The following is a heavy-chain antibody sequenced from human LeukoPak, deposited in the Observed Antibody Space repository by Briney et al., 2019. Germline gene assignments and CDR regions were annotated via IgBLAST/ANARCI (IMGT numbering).Heavy chain of an antibody. V-gene: IGHV4-4*07. CDR3: ARDAEDSSSPDY. CDR1: GGSISSYY. CDR2: IYTSGST. Sequence: SETLSLTCTVSGGSISSYYWSWIRQPAGKGLEWIGRIYTSGSTNYNPSLKSRVTMSVDTSKNQFSLKLSSVTAADPAVYYCARDAEDSSSPDYWGQGTLVTVSS. J-gene: IGHJ4*02. D-gene: IGHD6-13*01.